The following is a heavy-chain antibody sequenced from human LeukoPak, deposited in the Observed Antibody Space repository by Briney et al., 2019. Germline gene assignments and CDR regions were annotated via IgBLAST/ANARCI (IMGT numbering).Heavy chain of an antibody. CDR1: GGSISSGDYY. J-gene: IGHJ2*01. V-gene: IGHV4-30-4*08. CDR2: IYYSGST. D-gene: IGHD2-2*01. Sequence: SQTLSLTCTVSGGSISSGDYYWSWIRQPPGKGLEWVGYIYYSGSTYYNPALKSRVTTSVDTSKNQFSLKLNSVTAADTAVYYCARDVPYWYFDLWGRGTLVTVSS. CDR3: ARDVPYWYFDL.